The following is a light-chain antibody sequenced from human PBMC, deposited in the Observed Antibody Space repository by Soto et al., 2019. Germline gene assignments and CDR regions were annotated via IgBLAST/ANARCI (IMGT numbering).Light chain of an antibody. CDR2: DAS. J-gene: IGKJ1*01. V-gene: IGKV1-5*02. CDR1: QSISSW. CDR3: QQYNSYSST. Sequence: DIQMTQSPSTLSASVGDRVTIICRASQSISSWLAWYQQKPGKAPKLLIYDASSLESGVPSRFSGSGSGTEFTLTISSLQPDDFATYYCQQYNSYSSTFGQGTKVDIK.